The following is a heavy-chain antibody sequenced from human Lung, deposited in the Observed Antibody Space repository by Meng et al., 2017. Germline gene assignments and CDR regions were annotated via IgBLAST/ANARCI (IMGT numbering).Heavy chain of an antibody. CDR2: INPKSGDT. V-gene: IGHV1-2*06. CDR3: ARDEDISAAGKLFGDY. Sequence: QGQRVQSGAEGKKPRASVEVSRRPSRYNFPYYYIHWGRPAPGQGLEWMGRINPKSGDTHYAQKFQARVTMTGDTSISTAYMELSGLRSDDTAMYYCARDEDISAAGKLFGDYWGQGTLVTVSS. J-gene: IGHJ4*02. D-gene: IGHD6-25*01. CDR1: RYNFPYYY.